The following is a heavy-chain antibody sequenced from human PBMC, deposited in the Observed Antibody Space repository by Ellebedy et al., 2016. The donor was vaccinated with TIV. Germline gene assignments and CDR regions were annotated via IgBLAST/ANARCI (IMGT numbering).Heavy chain of an antibody. V-gene: IGHV2-70*04. CDR2: IVWDDDK. Sequence: TWVRQSPGKALEWLARIVWDDDKFYSTSLKTRLTISKDTSKNQLVLTVTNMDPVDTATYYCARLVRGAQFDPWGQGTLVTVSS. CDR3: ARLVRGAQFDP. D-gene: IGHD3-10*01. J-gene: IGHJ5*02.